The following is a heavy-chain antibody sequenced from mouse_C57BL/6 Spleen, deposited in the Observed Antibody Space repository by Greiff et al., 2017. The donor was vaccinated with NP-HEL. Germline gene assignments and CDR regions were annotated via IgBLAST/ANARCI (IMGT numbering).Heavy chain of an antibody. CDR2: IYPGDGDT. J-gene: IGHJ2*01. CDR3: ARSEGLGRSY. V-gene: IGHV1-80*01. CDR1: GYAFSSYW. Sequence: QVHVKQSGAELVKPGASVKISCKASGYAFSSYWMNWVKQRPGKGLEWIGQIYPGDGDTNYNGKFKGKATLTADKSSSTAYMQLSSLTSEDSAVYFCARSEGLGRSYWGQGTTLTVSS. D-gene: IGHD4-1*01.